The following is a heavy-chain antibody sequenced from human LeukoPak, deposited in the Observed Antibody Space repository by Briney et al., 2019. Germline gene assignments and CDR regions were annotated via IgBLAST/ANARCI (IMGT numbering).Heavy chain of an antibody. V-gene: IGHV3-23*01. J-gene: IGHJ4*02. CDR1: GFTFSSYA. CDR3: AKDSRYCSSTSCYDRFDY. D-gene: IGHD2-2*01. Sequence: GGSLRLSCAASGFTFSSYAMSWVRQAPGKGLEWVSAISGSGGSTYYAGSVKGRFTISRDNSKNTLYLQMNSLRAEDTAVYYCAKDSRYCSSTSCYDRFDYWGQGTLVTVSS. CDR2: ISGSGGST.